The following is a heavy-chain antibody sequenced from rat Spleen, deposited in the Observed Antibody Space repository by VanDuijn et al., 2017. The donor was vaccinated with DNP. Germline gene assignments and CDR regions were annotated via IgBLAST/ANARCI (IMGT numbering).Heavy chain of an antibody. CDR2: ISTSGSRT. CDR1: GFTFSNYY. J-gene: IGHJ2*01. Sequence: EVQLVESGGGLVQPGRSLKLSCAASGFTFSNYYMAWVRQAPKKGLEWVATISTSGSRTYYRDSVKGRFTISRDNAKSTLYLQMDSLRSEDTATYYCATPPLGLFDYWGQGVMVTVSS. V-gene: IGHV5-25*01. CDR3: ATPPLGLFDY. D-gene: IGHD3-1*01.